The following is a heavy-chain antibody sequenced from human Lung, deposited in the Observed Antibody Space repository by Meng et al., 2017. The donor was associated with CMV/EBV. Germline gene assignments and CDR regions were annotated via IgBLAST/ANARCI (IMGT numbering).Heavy chain of an antibody. V-gene: IGHV3-48*03. Sequence: TFRSYEMNWVRQAPGMGLEWVSYISSSGDIIYYADSVKGRFSISRDNAKNSLYLQMSSLRADDTAVYYCARDKSGPFTIPYYYYGMDVWGQGTTVTVSS. CDR3: ARDKSGPFTIPYYYYGMDV. CDR1: TFRSYE. D-gene: IGHD3-3*01. J-gene: IGHJ6*02. CDR2: ISSSGDII.